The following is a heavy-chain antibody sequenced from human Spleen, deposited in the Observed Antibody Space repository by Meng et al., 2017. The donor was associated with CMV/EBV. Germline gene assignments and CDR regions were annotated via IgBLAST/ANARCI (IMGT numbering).Heavy chain of an antibody. Sequence: LSRTCAGYGGSLSGYYWSWIRQPPGKGLEWIGEINHSGSTNYNPSLKSRVTISVDKSKNQFSLKLSSVTAADTAVYYCARLGGGSYDYWGQGTLVTVSS. CDR3: ARLGGGSYDY. D-gene: IGHD1-26*01. J-gene: IGHJ4*02. CDR1: GGSLSGYY. V-gene: IGHV4-34*01. CDR2: INHSGST.